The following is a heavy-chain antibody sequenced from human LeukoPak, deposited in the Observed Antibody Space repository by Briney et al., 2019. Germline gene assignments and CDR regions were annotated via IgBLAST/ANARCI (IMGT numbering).Heavy chain of an antibody. CDR1: GYTFTSYY. CDR2: INPSGGST. CDR3: ARDRDTGVAVEPYFDY. Sequence: ASVKVSCKASGYTFTSYYMHWVRQAPGQGLEWMGIINPSGGSTSYAQKFQGRVTMTRDTSTSTVYMELSSLRSEDTAVYYCARDRDTGVAVEPYFDYWGQGTLVTVSS. V-gene: IGHV1-46*01. J-gene: IGHJ4*02. D-gene: IGHD2-15*01.